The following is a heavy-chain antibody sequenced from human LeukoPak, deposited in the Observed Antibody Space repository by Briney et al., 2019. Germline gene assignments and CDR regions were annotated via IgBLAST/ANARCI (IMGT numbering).Heavy chain of an antibody. CDR1: GSTFSSYA. J-gene: IGHJ4*02. CDR3: AKGLHSLYYFDY. V-gene: IGHV3-21*04. CDR2: VSSSSTNK. Sequence: GGSLRLSCAASGSTFSSYAMNWVRQAPGKGLEWVSSVSSSSTNKFYADSVKGRFTISRDDAKNSLYLQMNSLRAEDTALYYCAKGLHSLYYFDYWGQGTLVTVSS.